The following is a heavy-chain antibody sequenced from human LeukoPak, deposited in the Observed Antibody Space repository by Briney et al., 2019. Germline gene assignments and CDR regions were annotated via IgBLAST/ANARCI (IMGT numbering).Heavy chain of an antibody. J-gene: IGHJ4*02. CDR2: IYHNGLT. D-gene: IGHD5-18*01. V-gene: IGHV4-59*11. CDR1: GVSISTHY. Sequence: PSETLSLTCNVSGVSISTHYWSWIRQSPGKGLEWIGYIYHNGLTNYNPSLKSRVTISIDTSKNEFSLKLTSVIAADTAVYYCARDYQGGYGDKTVDYWGQGTLVTVSS. CDR3: ARDYQGGYGDKTVDY.